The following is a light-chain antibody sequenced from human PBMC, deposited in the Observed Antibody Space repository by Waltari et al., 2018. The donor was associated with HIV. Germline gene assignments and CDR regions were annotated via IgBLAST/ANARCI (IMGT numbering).Light chain of an antibody. CDR2: DVS. Sequence: QSALTQPRSVSGSPGPSVTISCTGARSHVGGYTYVSWYQQHPGKAPKLMICDVSKRPSGVPDRFSGSKSGNTASLTISGLQAEDEADYYCCSYAGSYGYVFGTGTKVTVL. CDR1: RSHVGGYTY. CDR3: CSYAGSYGYV. V-gene: IGLV2-11*01. J-gene: IGLJ1*01.